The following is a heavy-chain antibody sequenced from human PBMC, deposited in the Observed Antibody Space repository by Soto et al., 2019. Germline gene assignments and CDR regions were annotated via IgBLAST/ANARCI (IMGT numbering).Heavy chain of an antibody. J-gene: IGHJ4*02. CDR3: AKVRAAWYYDILSGPHSGTYFDF. CDR1: GFTFSSYA. CDR2: ISGSGGST. V-gene: IGHV3-23*01. Sequence: EVQLLESGGGLVQPGGSLRLSCAASGFTFSSYAMSWVRQAPGKGLGWVSAISGSGGSTYYADSVKGRVTITRDISKNQLNLQMNSMRAEDTAVYYGAKVRAAWYYDILSGPHSGTYFDFWGQGTLVTVSS. D-gene: IGHD3-9*01.